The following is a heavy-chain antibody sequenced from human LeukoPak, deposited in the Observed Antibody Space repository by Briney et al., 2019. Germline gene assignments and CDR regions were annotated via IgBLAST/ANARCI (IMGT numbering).Heavy chain of an antibody. Sequence: GGSLRLSCAVSGFPFSSYAMSWVRQAPGKGLEWVSAIIGSGDTTYYADSVKGRLTISRDNSKNTVYLQMNSLKVEDTAIYFCTKEVPYDYVWGSYRPYWGQGTLVTVSS. V-gene: IGHV3-23*01. J-gene: IGHJ4*02. CDR3: TKEVPYDYVWGSYRPY. CDR2: IIGSGDTT. CDR1: GFPFSSYA. D-gene: IGHD3-16*02.